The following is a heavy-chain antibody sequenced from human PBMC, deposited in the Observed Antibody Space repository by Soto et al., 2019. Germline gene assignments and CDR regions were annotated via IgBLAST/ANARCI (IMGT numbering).Heavy chain of an antibody. D-gene: IGHD6-13*01. Sequence: PGGSLRLSCAASGFTFSSYGMHWVRQAPGKGLEWVAVISYDGSNKYYADAVKGRFTISRDNSKNTLYLQMNSLRAEDTAVYYCAKDEGEIAADGQNYYYGMDVWGQGTTVTVSS. J-gene: IGHJ6*02. V-gene: IGHV3-30*18. CDR2: ISYDGSNK. CDR1: GFTFSSYG. CDR3: AKDEGEIAADGQNYYYGMDV.